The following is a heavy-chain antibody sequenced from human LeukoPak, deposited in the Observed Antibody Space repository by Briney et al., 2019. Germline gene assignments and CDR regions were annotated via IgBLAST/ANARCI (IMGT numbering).Heavy chain of an antibody. CDR1: GGSISSYY. Sequence: SETLSLTCTVSGGSISSYYWSWIRQPPGKGLEWIGYIYYSGSTNYNPSLKSRVTISVGTSKNQFPLKLSSVTAADTAVYYCARGYCGGDCYLYYFDYWGQGTLVTVSS. D-gene: IGHD2-21*02. CDR2: IYYSGST. CDR3: ARGYCGGDCYLYYFDY. V-gene: IGHV4-59*08. J-gene: IGHJ4*02.